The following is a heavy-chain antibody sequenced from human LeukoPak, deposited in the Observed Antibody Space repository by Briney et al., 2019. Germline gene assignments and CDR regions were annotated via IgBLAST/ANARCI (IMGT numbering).Heavy chain of an antibody. CDR3: AKVNWNSDY. Sequence: GGSLRLSCDASGFPFSSYGMSWVRQAPGKGLEWVSAVSGDGGRTYYAASVRGRFTISRDNSKDTLYLAMNSLRAEDTAVYYCAKVNWNSDYWGQGTLVTVSS. V-gene: IGHV3-23*01. CDR1: GFPFSSYG. J-gene: IGHJ4*02. D-gene: IGHD1-1*01. CDR2: VSGDGGRT.